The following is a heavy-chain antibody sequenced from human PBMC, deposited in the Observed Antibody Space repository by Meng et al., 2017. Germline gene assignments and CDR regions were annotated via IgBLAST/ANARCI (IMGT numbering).Heavy chain of an antibody. J-gene: IGHJ4*02. CDR2: ISAYNGNT. CDR1: GYTFTSYG. CDR3: ARGAALRSSSSNFDY. D-gene: IGHD6-13*01. V-gene: IGHV1-18*01. Sequence: ASVKVSCKASGYTFTSYGISWVRQAPGQGLEWMGWISAYNGNTNYAQKLQGRVTMTTDTSTSTAYMELRSLRSDDTAVYYCARGAALRSSSSNFDYWGQGTLVTVSS.